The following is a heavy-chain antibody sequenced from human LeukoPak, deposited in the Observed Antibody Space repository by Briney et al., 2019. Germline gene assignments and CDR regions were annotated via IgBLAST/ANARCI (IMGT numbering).Heavy chain of an antibody. CDR1: GFTFSSYW. D-gene: IGHD3-9*01. CDR3: ARRSNYDILTGYFPAPFFDY. V-gene: IGHV3-7*03. Sequence: PGGSLRLSCAASGFTFSSYWMSWVRQAPGKGLEWVANIKQDGSEKYYVDSVKGRFTISRDNAKNSLYLQMNSLRAEDTAVYYCARRSNYDILTGYFPAPFFDYWGQGTLVTVSS. J-gene: IGHJ4*02. CDR2: IKQDGSEK.